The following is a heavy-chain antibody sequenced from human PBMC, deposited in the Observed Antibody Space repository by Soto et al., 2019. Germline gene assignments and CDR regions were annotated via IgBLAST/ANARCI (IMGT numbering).Heavy chain of an antibody. CDR3: HGYGY. CDR2: IYSGGST. Sequence: EVQVVESGGGLFQPGGSLRLSCEVSGFSVTANYMSWVRQAPGKGLEWVSVIYSGGSTYYIDSVKGRFSISRDISKNTLYLQMNILRAEDTAVYYCHGYGYWGQGTLVTVSS. J-gene: IGHJ4*02. CDR1: GFSVTANY. V-gene: IGHV3-53*01. D-gene: IGHD5-12*01.